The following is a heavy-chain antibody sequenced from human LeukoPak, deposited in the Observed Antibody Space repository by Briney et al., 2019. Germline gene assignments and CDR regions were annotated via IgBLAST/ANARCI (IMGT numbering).Heavy chain of an antibody. CDR3: ARGGNWNYDGTDDAFDI. D-gene: IGHD1-7*01. Sequence: ASVKVSCKASGYTFTSYDINWVRQATGQGLEWMGWVNPNSGNTGYAQKFQGRVTMTRNTSISTAYMELSSLRSEDTAVYYCARGGNWNYDGTDDAFDIWGQGTMVTVSS. CDR1: GYTFTSYD. J-gene: IGHJ3*02. CDR2: VNPNSGNT. V-gene: IGHV1-8*01.